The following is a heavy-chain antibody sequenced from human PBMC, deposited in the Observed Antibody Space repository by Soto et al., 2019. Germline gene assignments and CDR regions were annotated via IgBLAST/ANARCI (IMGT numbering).Heavy chain of an antibody. CDR3: ARDPSEGRVGNWFES. CDR2: ISSSTSYV. CDR1: GFTFSRYG. Sequence: SGRSLRLSCAASGFTFSRYGMNWLRQAPGKGLEWVASISSSTSYVYYADSVKSRFSTSRDNAKNILYLEMYELRTEDTAVYYCARDPSEGRVGNWFESWGQGTLVTVSS. D-gene: IGHD2-2*01. J-gene: IGHJ5*01. V-gene: IGHV3-21*06.